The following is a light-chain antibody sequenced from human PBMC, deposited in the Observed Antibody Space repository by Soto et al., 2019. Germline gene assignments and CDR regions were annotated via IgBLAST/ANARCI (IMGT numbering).Light chain of an antibody. CDR1: SSDVGAYNY. Sequence: QSVLTQPPSASGSPGQSVTISCAGTSSDVGAYNYVSWYQQHPGKAPKLTIYEVTKRPSGVPDRFSGSKSGNTASLTVSGLQVEDEADYYCSSHAGTKVVFGGGTKL. CDR2: EVT. CDR3: SSHAGTKVV. J-gene: IGLJ2*01. V-gene: IGLV2-8*01.